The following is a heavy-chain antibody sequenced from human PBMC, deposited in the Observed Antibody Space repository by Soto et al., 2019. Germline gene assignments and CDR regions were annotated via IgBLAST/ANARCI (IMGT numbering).Heavy chain of an antibody. CDR1: GFTFSSYG. CDR2: IWYDGSNK. J-gene: IGHJ6*02. Sequence: GGSLRLSCAASGFTFSSYGMHWFRQAPGKGLEWVAVIWYDGSNKYYADSVKGRFTISRDNSKNTLYLQMNSLRAEDTAVYYCARGLTQLVRYYYYGMDVWGQGTTVTVSS. CDR3: ARGLTQLVRYYYYGMDV. D-gene: IGHD6-6*01. V-gene: IGHV3-33*01.